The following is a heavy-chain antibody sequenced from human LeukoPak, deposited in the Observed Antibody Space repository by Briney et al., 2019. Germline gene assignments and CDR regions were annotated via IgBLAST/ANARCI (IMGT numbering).Heavy chain of an antibody. J-gene: IGHJ6*02. Sequence: GGSLRLSCAAYGFMFSDYGMQWVSHVPGKGLEWVAVIWFDGSNEYYADSVKGRFTISRDNSKNTLYLHMNTLRPEDTAVYFCARDSRSRWEDYYYYYPTDVWGQGTSVTVSS. CDR2: IWFDGSNE. CDR1: GFMFSDYG. V-gene: IGHV3-33*01. CDR3: ARDSRSRWEDYYYYYPTDV. D-gene: IGHD1-26*01.